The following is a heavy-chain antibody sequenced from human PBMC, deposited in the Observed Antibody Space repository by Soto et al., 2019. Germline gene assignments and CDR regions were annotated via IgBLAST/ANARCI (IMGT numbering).Heavy chain of an antibody. CDR1: GYTFTGYY. CDR2: INPETGGT. D-gene: IGHD2-2*01. J-gene: IGHJ6*02. V-gene: IGHV1-2*02. CDR3: ARERYQVISDGMDV. Sequence: QVQLVQSGADVKTPGASVRVSCKASGYTFTGYYVHWVREAPGQGLEWIGWINPETGGTSYAQKFQGRVTLSRDTSINTAYLELSRLRFDAAAVYFCARERYQVISDGMDVWGQGTTVTVSS.